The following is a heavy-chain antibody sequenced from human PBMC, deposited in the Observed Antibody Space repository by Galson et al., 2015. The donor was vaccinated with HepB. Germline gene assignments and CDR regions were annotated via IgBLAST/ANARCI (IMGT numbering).Heavy chain of an antibody. Sequence: SLRLSCAASGFTFSDFPMHWVRHAPGKGLEWVALISHVGSNKYYADSVKGRFTISRDNSKNTLYLQMNSLRAEDTAVYYCARDLSVATLYYFDYWGQGTLVTVSS. D-gene: IGHD5-12*01. J-gene: IGHJ4*02. CDR2: ISHVGSNK. CDR3: ARDLSVATLYYFDY. CDR1: GFTFSDFP. V-gene: IGHV3-30-3*01.